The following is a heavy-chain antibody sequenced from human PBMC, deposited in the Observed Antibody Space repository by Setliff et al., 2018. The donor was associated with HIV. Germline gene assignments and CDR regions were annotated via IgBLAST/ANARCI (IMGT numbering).Heavy chain of an antibody. CDR3: ARGGFWSGVLYAFDI. Sequence: ASVKVSCKASGGTFSSYAISWVRQAPGQGLEWMGGIIPILGTTNYAQKFQGRVTITADESTSTAYMELSSLKSEDTGVYYCARGGFWSGVLYAFDIWGQGTMVTVSS. J-gene: IGHJ3*02. CDR2: IIPILGTT. V-gene: IGHV1-69*13. CDR1: GGTFSSYA. D-gene: IGHD3-3*01.